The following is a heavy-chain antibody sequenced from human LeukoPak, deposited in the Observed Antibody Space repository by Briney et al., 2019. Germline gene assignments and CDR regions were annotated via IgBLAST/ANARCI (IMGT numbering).Heavy chain of an antibody. V-gene: IGHV3-74*01. CDR3: ARGLAVAGSSWFDP. Sequence: GGSLRLSCAASGFKFDDYGMTWVRQAPGKGLGWVSRINSDGSSRSYVDSVMGRFTISRDNAKNTLYLQLDSLRAEDTAVYYCARGLAVAGSSWFDPWGQGTLVSVSS. CDR2: INSDGSSR. CDR1: GFKFDDYG. D-gene: IGHD6-19*01. J-gene: IGHJ5*02.